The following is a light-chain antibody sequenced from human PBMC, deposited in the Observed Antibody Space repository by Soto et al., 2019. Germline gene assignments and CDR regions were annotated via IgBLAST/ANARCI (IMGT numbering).Light chain of an antibody. CDR2: SNN. CDR1: SSNIGSNT. J-gene: IGLJ2*01. CDR3: ATWDESLYGPV. Sequence: QSVLTQPPSASGTPGQRVTISCSGSSSNIGSNTVNWYQQLPGTAPKLLIYSNNQRPSGVPDRFSGSKSGTSASLAISGLQSEDEADYYCATWDESLYGPVFGGGTKLTAL. V-gene: IGLV1-44*01.